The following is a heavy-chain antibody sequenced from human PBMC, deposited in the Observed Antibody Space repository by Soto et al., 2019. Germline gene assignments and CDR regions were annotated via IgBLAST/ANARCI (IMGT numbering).Heavy chain of an antibody. Sequence: GMKRQTPGKGLEWIGSIYYSGSTYYNPSLKSRVTISVDTSKNQFSLKLSSVTAADTAVYYFAREGVAGYYYYGMDVWGQGTTVTVSS. CDR2: IYYSGST. V-gene: IGHV4-39*02. D-gene: IGHD6-19*01. J-gene: IGHJ6*02. CDR3: AREGVAGYYYYGMDV.